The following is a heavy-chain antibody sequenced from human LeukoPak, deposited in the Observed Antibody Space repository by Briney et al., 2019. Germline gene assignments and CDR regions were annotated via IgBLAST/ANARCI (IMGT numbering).Heavy chain of an antibody. J-gene: IGHJ4*02. CDR1: GGTFSSYA. CDR2: IIPIFGTA. D-gene: IGHD3-22*01. Sequence: SVKVSCKASGGTFSSYAISWVRQATGQGLEWMGGIIPIFGTANYAQKFQGRVTITTDESTSTAYMELSSLRSEDTAVYYCARDREATYDSSGYYDYWGQGTLVTVSS. CDR3: ARDREATYDSSGYYDY. V-gene: IGHV1-69*05.